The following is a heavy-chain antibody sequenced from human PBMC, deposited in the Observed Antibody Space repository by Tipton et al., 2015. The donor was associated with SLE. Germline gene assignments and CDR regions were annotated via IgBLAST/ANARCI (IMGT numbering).Heavy chain of an antibody. CDR1: GGSISTYY. D-gene: IGHD2-21*01. V-gene: IGHV4-59*12. CDR2: IYYSGIT. Sequence: TLSLTCTVSGGSISTYYWNWIRQPPGKGLEWVGYIYYSGITYYNPSLKSRVTMSLDTSKSQFSLKLTSVTAADTAVYYCARDWGGEALDFWGQGTLVTVSS. CDR3: ARDWGGEALDF. J-gene: IGHJ4*02.